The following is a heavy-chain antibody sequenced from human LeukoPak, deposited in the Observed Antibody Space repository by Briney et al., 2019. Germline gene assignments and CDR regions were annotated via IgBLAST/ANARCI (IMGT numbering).Heavy chain of an antibody. CDR1: GFTFSSYG. CDR2: ISYDGKNK. D-gene: IGHD6-13*01. J-gene: IGHJ2*01. V-gene: IGHV3-30*03. Sequence: GGSLRLSCAASGFTFSSYGMHWVRQAPGKGLEWVAVISYDGKNKYYADSVKGRFTISRDNSKSTLYVQMNSLRAEDTAVYYCARAAYSSTWYSRYFDLWGRGTLVTVSS. CDR3: ARAAYSSTWYSRYFDL.